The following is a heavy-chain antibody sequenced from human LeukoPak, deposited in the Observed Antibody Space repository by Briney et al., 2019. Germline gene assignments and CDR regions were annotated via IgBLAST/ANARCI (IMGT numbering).Heavy chain of an antibody. V-gene: IGHV4-34*01. D-gene: IGHD6-6*01. CDR2: INHSGST. CDR1: GWSFSGYY. Sequence: SETLALTCAVYGWSFSGYYWSWIRQPPGKGLEWIGEINHSGSTNYNPSLKSRVTISVDTSKNQFSLKLSSVTAADTAVYYCARGLLEHSSSPPDLRNNWFDPWGQGTLVTVSS. J-gene: IGHJ5*02. CDR3: ARGLLEHSSSPPDLRNNWFDP.